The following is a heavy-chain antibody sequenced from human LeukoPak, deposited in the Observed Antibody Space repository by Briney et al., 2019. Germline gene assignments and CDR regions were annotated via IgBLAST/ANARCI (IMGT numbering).Heavy chain of an antibody. Sequence: ETSETLSLTCTVSGGSISSSSYYWGWIRQPPGKGLEWIGSIYYSGSTYYNPSLKSRVTISVDTSKNQFSLKLSSVTAADTAVYYCARHYRPIAAAGTYYYYYMDDWGKGTTVTVSS. CDR1: GGSISSSSYY. J-gene: IGHJ6*03. V-gene: IGHV4-39*01. CDR2: IYYSGST. CDR3: ARHYRPIAAAGTYYYYYMDD. D-gene: IGHD6-13*01.